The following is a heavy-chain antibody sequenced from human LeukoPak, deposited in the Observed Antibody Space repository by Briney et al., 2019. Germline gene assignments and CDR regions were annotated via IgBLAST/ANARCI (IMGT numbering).Heavy chain of an antibody. CDR1: GYTFTGYY. CDR2: INSNSGGT. Sequence: GASVKVSCKASGYTFTGYYMHWVRQAPGQGLEWMGWINSNSGGTNYAQKFQGRVTMTRDTSISTAYMELSRLRSDDTAVYYCARDRGYSSSTYYFDYWGQGTLVTVSS. J-gene: IGHJ4*02. V-gene: IGHV1-2*02. D-gene: IGHD6-13*01. CDR3: ARDRGYSSSTYYFDY.